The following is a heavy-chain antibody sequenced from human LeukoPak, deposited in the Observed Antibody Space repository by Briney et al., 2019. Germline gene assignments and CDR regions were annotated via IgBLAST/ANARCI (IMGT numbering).Heavy chain of an antibody. D-gene: IGHD6-19*01. CDR2: INPSGGST. V-gene: IGHV1-46*01. CDR1: GYTFTSYY. J-gene: IGHJ5*02. Sequence: ASVKVSCKASGYTFTSYYMHWVRQAPGQGLEWMGIINPSGGSTSYAQKFQGRVTMTRDTSTRTVYMELSSLRSEDTAVYYCARDEMYSSGWYPWFDPWGQGTLVTVSS. CDR3: ARDEMYSSGWYPWFDP.